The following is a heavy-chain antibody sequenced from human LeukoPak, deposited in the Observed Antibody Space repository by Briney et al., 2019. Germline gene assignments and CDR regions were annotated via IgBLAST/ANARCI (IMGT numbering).Heavy chain of an antibody. CDR1: GFTFSSYG. J-gene: IGHJ6*03. D-gene: IGHD1-26*01. Sequence: PGGSLRLSCAASGFTFSSYGMHWVRRAPGKGLEWVAFIRYDGSNKYYADSVKGRFTISRDNSKNTLYLQMNSLRAEDTAVYYCAKVGGSYTGYYYMDVWGKGTTVTISS. CDR2: IRYDGSNK. V-gene: IGHV3-30*02. CDR3: AKVGGSYTGYYYMDV.